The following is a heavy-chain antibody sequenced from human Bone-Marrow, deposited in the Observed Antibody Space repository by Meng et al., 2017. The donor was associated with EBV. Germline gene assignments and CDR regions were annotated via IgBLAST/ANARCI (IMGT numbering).Heavy chain of an antibody. CDR1: GGTFRSDA. D-gene: IGHD3-10*01. J-gene: IGHJ4*02. V-gene: IGHV1-69*01. CDR2: LIPMSDAP. CDR3: ASESGRGFTPDY. Sequence: QVQSVQSGEEVKKPGSAVKVSCKTSGGTFRSDAVSWVRQAPGQGLEWMGGLIPMSDAPHYAQKFQDRVRITADESTSTHYMDLSGLRSEDTAVYYCASESGRGFTPDYWGQGTLVTVSS.